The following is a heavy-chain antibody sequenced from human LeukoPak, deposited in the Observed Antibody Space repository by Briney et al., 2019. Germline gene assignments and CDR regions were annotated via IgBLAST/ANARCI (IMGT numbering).Heavy chain of an antibody. CDR2: IYYSGST. D-gene: IGHD1-1*01. J-gene: IGHJ4*02. CDR3: AREWNDECPFDY. CDR1: GGSISSSSYY. Sequence: SETLSLTCTVSGGSISSSSYYWGWIRKPPGKGLEWIGSIYYSGSTYYNPSLKSRVTISVDTSKNQFSLKLSSVTAADTAVYYCAREWNDECPFDYWGQGTLVTVSS. V-gene: IGHV4-39*07.